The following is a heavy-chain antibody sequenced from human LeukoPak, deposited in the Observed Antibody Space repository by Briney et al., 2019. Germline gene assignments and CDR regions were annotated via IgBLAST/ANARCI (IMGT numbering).Heavy chain of an antibody. CDR2: IIPIFGTA. CDR1: GGTFIGYA. CDR3: ARVRGEDYYDSSGYYYFDY. V-gene: IGHV1-69*05. D-gene: IGHD3-22*01. J-gene: IGHJ4*02. Sequence: SVKVSCKASGGTFIGYAISWVRQAPGQGLEWMGGIIPIFGTANYAQKFQGRVTITTDESTSTAYMELSSLRSEDTAVYYCARVRGEDYYDSSGYYYFDYWGQGTLVTVSS.